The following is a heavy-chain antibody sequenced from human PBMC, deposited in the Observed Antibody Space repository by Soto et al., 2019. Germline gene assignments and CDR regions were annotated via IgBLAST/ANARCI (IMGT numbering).Heavy chain of an antibody. CDR3: AREHVGRGSYYDY. Sequence: ASVKVSCKTSGYTFTSYGISWVRQAPGQGLEWMGWISAYNGNTNYAQKLQGRVTMTTDTSTSTAYIELRSLRSDDTAVYYCAREHVGRGSYYDYWGEVTLVTVSS. V-gene: IGHV1-18*01. J-gene: IGHJ4*02. CDR1: GYTFTSYG. CDR2: ISAYNGNT. D-gene: IGHD1-26*01.